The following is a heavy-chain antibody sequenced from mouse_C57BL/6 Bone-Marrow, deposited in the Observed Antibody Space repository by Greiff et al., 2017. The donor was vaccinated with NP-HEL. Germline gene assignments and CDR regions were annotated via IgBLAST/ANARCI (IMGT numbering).Heavy chain of an antibody. J-gene: IGHJ3*01. Sequence: EVKLVESGGGLVKPGGSLKLSCAASGFTFSDYGMHWVRQAPEKGLEWVAYISSGSSTIYYADTVKGRVTISRDNAKNTLFLQMTSLRSEDTAMYYCASRGLRRAWFAYWGQGTLVTVSA. CDR3: ASRGLRRAWFAY. V-gene: IGHV5-17*01. CDR2: ISSGSSTI. D-gene: IGHD2-4*01. CDR1: GFTFSDYG.